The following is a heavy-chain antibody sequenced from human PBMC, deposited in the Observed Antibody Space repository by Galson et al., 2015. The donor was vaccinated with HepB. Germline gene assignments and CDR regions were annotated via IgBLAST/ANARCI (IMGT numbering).Heavy chain of an antibody. V-gene: IGHV4-59*08. D-gene: IGHD3-10*01. CDR2: IFYNGNT. Sequence: LSLTCNVSGDSMTGYYWSWIRQPPGKGLEWVGYIFYNGNTNYNPSLKRRVTMSLDTSKDSFSLKLNSVTAADTAVYYCARHPRQLVATGWFDPWGQGALVTVSS. J-gene: IGHJ5*02. CDR3: ARHPRQLVATGWFDP. CDR1: GDSMTGYY.